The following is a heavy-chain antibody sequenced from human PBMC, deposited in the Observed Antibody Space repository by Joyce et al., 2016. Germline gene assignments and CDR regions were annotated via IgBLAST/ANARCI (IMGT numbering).Heavy chain of an antibody. V-gene: IGHV1-18*01. CDR1: GYTFTNYG. J-gene: IGHJ4*02. Sequence: QVQLTQSGGEVKKSGASVQVSCKASGYTFTNYGITWIRQAPGQGLEWMGWISVYNGKTNFAQKFQDRFSMTTDVSTNTAYMELTSLTSEDTAVYYCARDRKRILLFGEFPDYWGQGTLVTVSS. CDR2: ISVYNGKT. CDR3: ARDRKRILLFGEFPDY. D-gene: IGHD3-10*01.